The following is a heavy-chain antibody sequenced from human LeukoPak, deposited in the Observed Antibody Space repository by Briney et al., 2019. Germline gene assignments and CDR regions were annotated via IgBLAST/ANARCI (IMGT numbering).Heavy chain of an antibody. CDR3: ARGEDFERYYLAY. Sequence: SETLSLTCSVSGGSISIYYWTWIRQIPGKGLEWIGYIYYTGTTNYNPLFESRATISVDTSKNQFSLKLTSVTAANTAVYFCARGEDFERYYLAYWGQGTLVTVSS. CDR1: GGSISIYY. D-gene: IGHD3-9*01. J-gene: IGHJ4*02. V-gene: IGHV4-59*01. CDR2: IYYTGTT.